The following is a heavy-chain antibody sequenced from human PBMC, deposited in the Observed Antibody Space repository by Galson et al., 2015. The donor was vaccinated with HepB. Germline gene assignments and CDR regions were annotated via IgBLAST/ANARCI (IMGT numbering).Heavy chain of an antibody. V-gene: IGHV3-30-3*01. D-gene: IGHD6-19*01. CDR3: ARGGASSGWDAYYYYYYGMDV. CDR1: GFTFSSYA. Sequence: SLRLSCAASGFTFSSYAVHWVRQAPGKGLEWVAVISYDGSNKYYADSVKGRFTISRDNSKNTLYLQMNSLRAEDTAVYYCARGGASSGWDAYYYYYYGMDVWGQGTTVTVSS. CDR2: ISYDGSNK. J-gene: IGHJ6*02.